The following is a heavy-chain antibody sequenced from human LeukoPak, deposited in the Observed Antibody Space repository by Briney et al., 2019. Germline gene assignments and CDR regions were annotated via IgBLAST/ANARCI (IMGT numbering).Heavy chain of an antibody. CDR3: ARYRYYYYGMDV. V-gene: IGHV4-34*01. D-gene: IGHD1-26*01. Sequence: SETLSLTCAVYGGSFSGYYRSWIRQPPGKGLEWIGEINHSGSTNYNPSLKSRVTISVDTSKNQFSLKLSSVTAADTAVYYCARYRYYYYGMDVWGQGTTVTVSS. CDR2: INHSGST. CDR1: GGSFSGYY. J-gene: IGHJ6*02.